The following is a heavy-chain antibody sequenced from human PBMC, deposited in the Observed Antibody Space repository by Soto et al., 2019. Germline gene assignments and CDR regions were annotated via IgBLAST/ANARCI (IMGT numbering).Heavy chain of an antibody. CDR3: ATSTRKHSRGDTCFENWFDP. Sequence: QVHLVQSGAEVKQPGSSVRVSCKASGGSFSSYVISWVRQAPGQGLEWMGGIIPMFGTANYEQRFQGRLTINADERTNTAYRDLSTLRSEDSALYYCATSTRKHSRGDTCFENWFDPWGQGTRVTVSS. V-gene: IGHV1-69*01. CDR1: GGSFSSYV. J-gene: IGHJ5*02. D-gene: IGHD4-17*01. CDR2: IIPMFGTA.